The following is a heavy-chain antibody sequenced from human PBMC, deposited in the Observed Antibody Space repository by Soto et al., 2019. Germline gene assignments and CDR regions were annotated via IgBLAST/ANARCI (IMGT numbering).Heavy chain of an antibody. CDR1: EFSLTPSGAG. CDR2: ISWKDDK. V-gene: IGHV2-5*01. Sequence: SGPTLVNPTQTLTLTCPYSEFSLTPSGAGVGWIRQPPGKALEWLALISWKDDKRYNPGLESRLTITKDTSKNQVILTLTNMDPVDTATYFCAHRYGCNDYRCYFDSSGQGTPGTGS. CDR3: AHRYGCNDYRCYFDS. J-gene: IGHJ4*02. D-gene: IGHD1-1*01.